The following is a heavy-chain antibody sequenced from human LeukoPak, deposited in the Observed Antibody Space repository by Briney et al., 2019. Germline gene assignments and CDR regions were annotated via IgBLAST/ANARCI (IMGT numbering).Heavy chain of an antibody. J-gene: IGHJ4*02. CDR1: GFTFSSYA. V-gene: IGHV3-23*01. D-gene: IGHD2-2*01. CDR3: AKDPGVVPAHYFDY. Sequence: PGGSLRLSCAASGFTFSSYAMNWLREAPGKGLEGVSGTGSTGVSTFYADSVKGRFTGSRDNSKNTLSLQMNSLRAEDTAVYYCAKDPGVVPAHYFDYWGQGTLVTVSS. CDR2: TGSTGVST.